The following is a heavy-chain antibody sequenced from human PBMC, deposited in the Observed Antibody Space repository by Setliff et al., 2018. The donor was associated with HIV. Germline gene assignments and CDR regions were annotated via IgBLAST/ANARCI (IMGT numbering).Heavy chain of an antibody. Sequence: PGGSLRLSCAASGFTFSSYSMNWVRQAPGKGLEWVSSISSSSSYIYYAGSVKGRFTISRDNAKNSLYLQMNSLRAEDTAVYYCAKDVTYYYDSSSSYGMDVWGQGTTVTVSS. V-gene: IGHV3-21*01. CDR2: ISSSSSYI. CDR1: GFTFSSYS. CDR3: AKDVTYYYDSSSSYGMDV. D-gene: IGHD3-22*01. J-gene: IGHJ6*02.